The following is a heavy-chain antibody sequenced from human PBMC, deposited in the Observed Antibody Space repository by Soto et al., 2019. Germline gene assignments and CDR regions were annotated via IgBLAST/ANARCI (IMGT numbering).Heavy chain of an antibody. J-gene: IGHJ6*02. CDR2: IYYSGST. D-gene: IGHD3-16*01. CDR3: SKSGSKFGYYYGMDV. Sequence: PSETLSLTCTVSGGSISSGDYYWSWIRQPPGKGLEWIGYIYYSGSTYYNPSLKSRVTISVDTSKNQFSLMLSSVTAADTAVYYCSKSGSKFGYYYGMDVWGQGTTVTVSS. V-gene: IGHV4-30-4*01. CDR1: GGSISSGDYY.